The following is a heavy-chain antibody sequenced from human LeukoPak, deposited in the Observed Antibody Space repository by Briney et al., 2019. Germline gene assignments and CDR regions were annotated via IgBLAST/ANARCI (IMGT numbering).Heavy chain of an antibody. D-gene: IGHD6-6*01. J-gene: IGHJ4*02. CDR3: SRSSVSSDDY. CDR1: GFTFSDHY. CDR2: SRNKANSYAT. Sequence: GGSLRLSCAASGFTFSDHYMDWVRQAPGKGLEWLGRSRNKANSYATEYAASVKARFTISRDDSKNSLYLQMNSLKTEDTAVYYCSRSSVSSDDYWGQGTLVTVSS. V-gene: IGHV3-72*01.